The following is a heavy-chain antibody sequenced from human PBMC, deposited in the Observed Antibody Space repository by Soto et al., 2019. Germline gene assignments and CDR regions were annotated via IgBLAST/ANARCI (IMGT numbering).Heavy chain of an antibody. D-gene: IGHD2-2*02. Sequence: GASVKVSCKASGYTFTSYDINWVRQATGQGLEWMGWMNPNSGNTGYAQKFQGRVTMTRNTSISTAYMEPSSLRSEDTAVYYCARAISPAALLYYYYYGMDVWGQGTTVTVSS. CDR3: ARAISPAALLYYYYYGMDV. J-gene: IGHJ6*02. CDR2: MNPNSGNT. CDR1: GYTFTSYD. V-gene: IGHV1-8*01.